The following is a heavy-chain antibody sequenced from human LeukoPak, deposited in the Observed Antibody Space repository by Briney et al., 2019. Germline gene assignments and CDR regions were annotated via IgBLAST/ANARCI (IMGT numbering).Heavy chain of an antibody. D-gene: IGHD2-2*01. CDR3: ARGVGEYCSSTSCPNWFDP. V-gene: IGHV1-18*01. CDR2: ISAYNGNT. Sequence: ASVKVSCKASGYTFTSYGISWVRQAPGQGLEWMGWISAYNGNTNYAQKLQGRVTMTTDTSTSTAYMELSSLRSEDTAVYYCARGVGEYCSSTSCPNWFDPWGQGTLVTVSS. J-gene: IGHJ5*02. CDR1: GYTFTSYG.